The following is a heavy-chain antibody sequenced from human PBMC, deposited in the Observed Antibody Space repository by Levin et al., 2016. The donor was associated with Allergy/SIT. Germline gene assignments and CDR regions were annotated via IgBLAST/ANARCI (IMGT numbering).Heavy chain of an antibody. J-gene: IGHJ6*03. CDR2: ISGRSTST. V-gene: IGHV3-23*01. CDR1: GFMFSSFV. Sequence: GESLKISCTASGFMFSSFVMNWVRQAPGKGLEWVSSISGRSTSTYYADSVKGRFTISRDNSDNTVYLQMNSLRVEDTAVYYCAKDGPDYYYHYLDVWGKGTTVTVSS. CDR3: AKDGPDYYYHYLDV.